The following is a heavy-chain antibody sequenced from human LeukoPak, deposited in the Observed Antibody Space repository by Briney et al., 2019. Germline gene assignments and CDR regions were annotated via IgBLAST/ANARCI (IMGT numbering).Heavy chain of an antibody. CDR2: IWYDGSNK. Sequence: PGGSLRLSCAASGFTFSSYGMHWVRQAPGKGLEWVAVIWYDGSNKYYADSVKGRFTISRDNSKNTLYLQVNSLRAEDTAVYYCARDRSDCSSTSCGHYYYYGMDVWGQGTTVTVSS. J-gene: IGHJ6*02. CDR1: GFTFSSYG. D-gene: IGHD2-2*01. CDR3: ARDRSDCSSTSCGHYYYYGMDV. V-gene: IGHV3-33*01.